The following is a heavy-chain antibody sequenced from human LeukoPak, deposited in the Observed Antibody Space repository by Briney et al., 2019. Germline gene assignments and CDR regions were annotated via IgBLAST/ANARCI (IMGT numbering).Heavy chain of an antibody. CDR3: ARKYSPQCGGDCFVFDY. J-gene: IGHJ4*02. CDR2: IYTSGST. CDR1: GDSITSDSYH. D-gene: IGHD2-21*02. V-gene: IGHV4-61*02. Sequence: SETLSLTCTVSGDSITSDSYHWSWIPPPAGKRLKWFGRIYTSGSTNYNPSLKCRVTISVDASKNQVSLKLDSVTAADTAVYYCARKYSPQCGGDCFVFDYWGQGTLVTVSS.